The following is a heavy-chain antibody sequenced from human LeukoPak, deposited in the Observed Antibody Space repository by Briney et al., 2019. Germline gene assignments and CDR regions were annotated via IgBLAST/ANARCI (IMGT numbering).Heavy chain of an antibody. Sequence: GGSLRLSCAASGFTFTSFSFNWVRQARGKGLEWVSPINTVATYIYYADSVRGRFTISRDNAKNSVYLQMDSLRAEDTGVYYCARLRRNGDSGGFYYYYDYWGQGTLVTVSS. V-gene: IGHV3-21*01. CDR2: INTVATYI. CDR3: ARLRRNGDSGGFYYYYDY. CDR1: GFTFTSFS. J-gene: IGHJ4*02. D-gene: IGHD3-22*01.